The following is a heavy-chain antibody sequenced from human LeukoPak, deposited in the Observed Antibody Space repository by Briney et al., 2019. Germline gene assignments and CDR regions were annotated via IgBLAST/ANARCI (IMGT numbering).Heavy chain of an antibody. Sequence: GGSLRLSCAASGFTFSSYAMSWVRQAPGKGLEWVSHISSSGSTTYYADSVRGRFTISRDNAKSSLYLQMNSLRAEDTAVYYCASLVYGDSDFDYWGQGTLVTVSS. CDR3: ASLVYGDSDFDY. CDR2: ISSSGSTT. CDR1: GFTFSSYA. D-gene: IGHD4-17*01. V-gene: IGHV3-48*04. J-gene: IGHJ4*02.